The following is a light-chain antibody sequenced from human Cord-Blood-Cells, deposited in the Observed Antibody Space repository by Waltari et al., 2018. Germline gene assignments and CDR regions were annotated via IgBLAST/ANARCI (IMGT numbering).Light chain of an antibody. CDR2: DAS. CDR1: QSISSW. CDR3: QQYNSYPYT. Sequence: DIQMTQSPSTLSASVGARVTITCRASQSISSWLAWYQQKPGKAPKLLFYDASSLESGVPSRFSGSGSGTEFTLTISSLQPDDFATYYCQQYNSYPYTFGQGTKLEIK. V-gene: IGKV1-5*01. J-gene: IGKJ2*01.